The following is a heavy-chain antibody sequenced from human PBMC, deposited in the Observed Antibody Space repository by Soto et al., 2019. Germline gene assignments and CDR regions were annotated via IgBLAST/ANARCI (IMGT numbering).Heavy chain of an antibody. CDR1: ELAFSNYA. V-gene: IGHV3-23*01. Sequence: EAQLLESGGGLVQPGGSLRLSCAASELAFSNYAMTWVRQAPGKGLEWVSVISASGYIAYYGGAVKGRFTTSRDNYKSTLYLQMNRLRADDTAVYYCAKVEQLWDPFDSWGQGTLVTVSS. CDR3: AKVEQLWDPFDS. J-gene: IGHJ4*02. D-gene: IGHD6-13*01. CDR2: ISASGYIA.